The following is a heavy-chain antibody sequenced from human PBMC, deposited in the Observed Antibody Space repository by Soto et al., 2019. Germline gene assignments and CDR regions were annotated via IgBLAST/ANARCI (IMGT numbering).Heavy chain of an antibody. D-gene: IGHD6-13*01. CDR2: VYYSGST. CDR3: ARHIAAAGNDAFDI. V-gene: IGHV4-31*11. J-gene: IGHJ3*02. Sequence: PSETLSLTCAVSGGSISSAGYYWSWIRQQPGKGLEWIGDVYYSGSTHYNPSLKSRLTISIDTSKNQFSLSLSSVTAADTAVYYCARHIAAAGNDAFDIWGQGTMVTVSS. CDR1: GGSISSAGYY.